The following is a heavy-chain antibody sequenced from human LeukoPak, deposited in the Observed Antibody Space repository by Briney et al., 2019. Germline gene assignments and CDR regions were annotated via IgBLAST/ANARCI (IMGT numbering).Heavy chain of an antibody. J-gene: IGHJ3*02. V-gene: IGHV1-46*01. CDR1: GYTFTNYY. Sequence: GASVKVSCKASGYTFTNYYIHWVRQAPGQGLEWMGITNPSGDSTTYAQKFQGRVTMTWDTSTSTVYMELSSLRSDDTAVYYCARDGSGTYDAFDIWGQGTMVTVSS. CDR3: ARDGSGTYDAFDI. D-gene: IGHD3-10*01. CDR2: TNPSGDST.